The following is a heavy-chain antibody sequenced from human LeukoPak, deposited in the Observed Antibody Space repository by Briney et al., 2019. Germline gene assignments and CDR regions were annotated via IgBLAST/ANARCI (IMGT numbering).Heavy chain of an antibody. D-gene: IGHD3-10*01. CDR3: ARAPVSIPGSANYGMDV. Sequence: PSETLSPTCAVSGGSISSGGYSWSWIRQPPGKGLEWIGYIYHSGSTYYNPSLKSRVTISVDRSKNQFSLKLSSVTAADTAVYYCARAPVSIPGSANYGMDVWGKGTTVTVSS. J-gene: IGHJ6*04. V-gene: IGHV4-30-2*01. CDR2: IYHSGST. CDR1: GGSISSGGYS.